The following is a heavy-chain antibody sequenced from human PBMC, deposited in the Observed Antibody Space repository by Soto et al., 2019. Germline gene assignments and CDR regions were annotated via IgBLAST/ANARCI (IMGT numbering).Heavy chain of an antibody. V-gene: IGHV1-18*01. Sequence: ASVKVSCKASGYTFTNYGISWVRQAPGQGLEWMGWINAYNGNTKSAQKLQGRVTLTTDTSTSTAYMELRSLRSDDTAVYYCARDAAAGLNDCWGQGTLVTSPQ. CDR3: ARDAAAGLNDC. D-gene: IGHD6-13*01. J-gene: IGHJ4*02. CDR2: INAYNGNT. CDR1: GYTFTNYG.